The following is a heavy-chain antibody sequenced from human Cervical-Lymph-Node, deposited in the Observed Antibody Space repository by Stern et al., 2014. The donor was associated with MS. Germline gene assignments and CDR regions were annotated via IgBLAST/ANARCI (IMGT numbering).Heavy chain of an antibody. CDR3: ARDVARKYYFDS. V-gene: IGHV1-46*01. CDR2: INPSTGSS. CDR1: GNTFTSHY. Sequence: QVQLVQSGPEVKKPGASVRVSCKASGNTFTSHYMHWVRQAPGQGLEAMGLINPSTGSSIYAQRFQGRVAMTRDTSSTTVYLELSSLTSEETALYYCARDVARKYYFDSWGQGTLVTVSS. J-gene: IGHJ4*02. D-gene: IGHD2-21*01.